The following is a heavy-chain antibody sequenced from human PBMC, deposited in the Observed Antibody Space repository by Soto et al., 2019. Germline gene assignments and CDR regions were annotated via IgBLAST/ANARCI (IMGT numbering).Heavy chain of an antibody. D-gene: IGHD1-26*01. Sequence: EERLVESGGGLVQPGGSLRLSCAISGFTFRRDWMNWVHQAPGKGLEWVAHINQDGTQKYYVDSVKGRFTIFRDNAKNSLYLQMNSLRVEDTAVYYCSGGVGDAVWGQGTLVTVSS. CDR2: INQDGTQK. J-gene: IGHJ4*02. CDR1: GFTFRRDW. V-gene: IGHV3-7*04. CDR3: SGGVGDAV.